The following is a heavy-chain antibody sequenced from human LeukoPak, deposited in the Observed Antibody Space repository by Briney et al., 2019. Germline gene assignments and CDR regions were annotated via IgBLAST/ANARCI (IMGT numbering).Heavy chain of an antibody. V-gene: IGHV3-23*01. CDR2: ISGSGGST. Sequence: GGSLRLSCAASGFTFSSYAMSWVRQAPGKGLEWVSAISGSGGSTYYADSVKGRFTISRDNSKNTLYLQMNSLRAEDTAVYYCAKDSKRGITGTPLDYWGLGTLFTVSS. CDR1: GFTFSSYA. J-gene: IGHJ4*02. D-gene: IGHD1-20*01. CDR3: AKDSKRGITGTPLDY.